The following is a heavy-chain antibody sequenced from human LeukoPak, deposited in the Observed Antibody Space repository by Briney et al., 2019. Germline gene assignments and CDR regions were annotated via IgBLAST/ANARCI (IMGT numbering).Heavy chain of an antibody. Sequence: GGSLRLSCAVYGFTFDDYGMTWVRQAPGKGLEWVSGINWNGGSTGYADSVKGRFIISRDNAKNSLYLQMNSLRTEDTALYYCGRGATWNMGTPNYYYYMDVWGKGTTVTVSS. D-gene: IGHD1/OR15-1a*01. V-gene: IGHV3-20*04. CDR3: GRGATWNMGTPNYYYYMDV. CDR1: GFTFDDYG. CDR2: INWNGGST. J-gene: IGHJ6*03.